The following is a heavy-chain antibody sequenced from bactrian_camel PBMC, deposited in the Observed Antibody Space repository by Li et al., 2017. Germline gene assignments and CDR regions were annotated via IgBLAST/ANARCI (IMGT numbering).Heavy chain of an antibody. CDR1: GFTIDVAD. V-gene: IGHV3S55*01. J-gene: IGHJ6*01. Sequence: HVQLVESGGGSVQAGETLGLSCTASGFTIDVADMEWYRQAPGNECELVSQINSDGSTYYADSVKGRFTISRDNAKNTVYLRMNSLKPDDTAVYYCAAGLRSDRDYYDITCGSLESDDFGYWGQGTQVTVS. D-gene: IGHD1*01. CDR3: AAGLRSDRDYYDITCGSLESDDFGY. CDR2: INSDGST.